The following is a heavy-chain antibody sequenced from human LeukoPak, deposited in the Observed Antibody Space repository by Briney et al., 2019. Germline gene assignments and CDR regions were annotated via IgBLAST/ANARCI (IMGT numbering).Heavy chain of an antibody. CDR2: IYSGGST. V-gene: IGHV3-66*01. D-gene: IGHD5-18*01. CDR3: ARDRAYTYGFAYYFAD. J-gene: IGHJ4*02. Sequence: GGSLRLSCTTSGFTVSDNYMSWVRQAPGKGLEWGSAIYSGGSTFYADSVKGRFTISRDSSKNTLYLQMNSLRGEDTAVYYCARDRAYTYGFAYYFADWGQGTLVTVSS. CDR1: GFTVSDNY.